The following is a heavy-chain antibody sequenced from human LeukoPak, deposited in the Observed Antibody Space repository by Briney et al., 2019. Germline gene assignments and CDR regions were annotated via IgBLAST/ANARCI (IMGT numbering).Heavy chain of an antibody. Sequence: HAGGSLRLSCAASGFTFSSYAMTWVRQAPGQGLEWVSVISGDSSGTYYADSVKGRFTISRDNLRSTVFLQMNSLRVDDTAIYYCAKDVQHPGIVWGQGTLVTVSS. CDR1: GFTFSSYA. J-gene: IGHJ4*02. CDR2: ISGDSSGT. CDR3: AKDVQHPGIV. V-gene: IGHV3-23*01. D-gene: IGHD2-15*01.